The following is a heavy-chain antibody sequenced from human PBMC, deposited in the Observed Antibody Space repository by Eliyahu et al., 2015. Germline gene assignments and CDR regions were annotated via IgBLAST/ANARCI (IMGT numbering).Heavy chain of an antibody. V-gene: IGHV3-48*02. CDR1: GFTFSTYS. CDR2: ISSSDSTI. CDR3: ARVIDYGGNY. D-gene: IGHD4-23*01. Sequence: EVQLVESGGGLVQPGGXLRLSCAASGFTFSTYSMNWXRQAPGKGLEWLSYISSSDSTIYYADSVKGRFTISRDNAKNSLYLQMNSLRDEDTAVYYCARVIDYGGNYWGQGTLVTVSS. J-gene: IGHJ4*02.